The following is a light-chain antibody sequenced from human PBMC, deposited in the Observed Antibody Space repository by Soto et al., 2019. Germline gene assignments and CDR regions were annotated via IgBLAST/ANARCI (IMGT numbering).Light chain of an antibody. V-gene: IGLV1-47*01. Sequence: QAVVTQPPSASGTPGQRVTISCSGSSSNIGSNYVYWYQQLPGTAPKLLIYRNNQRPSGVPDRFSGSKSRTSASLAISGLRSEDEADYYCSAWDDSLSGYVVFGGGTKLTV. CDR3: SAWDDSLSGYVV. CDR1: SSNIGSNY. J-gene: IGLJ2*01. CDR2: RNN.